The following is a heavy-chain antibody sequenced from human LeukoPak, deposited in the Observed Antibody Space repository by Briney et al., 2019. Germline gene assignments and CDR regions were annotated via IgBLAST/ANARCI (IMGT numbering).Heavy chain of an antibody. CDR1: GFAFSNYA. J-gene: IGHJ6*02. CDR2: ISGSSDRT. V-gene: IGHV3-23*01. D-gene: IGHD1-26*01. Sequence: GGSLRLSCEACGFAFSNYAMTWVRQVPGKGLEWVSAISGSSDRTYYAVSAKGRFTISRDYSKNTLYLQMNSLRAEDTGIYYCAKDSGSDALLGMDVWGQGTTVSVSS. CDR3: AKDSGSDALLGMDV.